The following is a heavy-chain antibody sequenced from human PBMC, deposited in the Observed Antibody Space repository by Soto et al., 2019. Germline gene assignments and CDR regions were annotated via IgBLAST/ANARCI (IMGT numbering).Heavy chain of an antibody. Sequence: PSETLSLTCAVSGGSIRSSNWWSWVRQPPGKGLEWIGEIYHSGSTNYNPSLESRVTISVDKSKNQFSLKLSSLTAADTAVYYCAKDIYYFDDWGQGTLVTVSS. D-gene: IGHD2-21*01. J-gene: IGHJ4*02. CDR3: AKDIYYFDD. V-gene: IGHV4-4*02. CDR1: GGSIRSSNW. CDR2: IYHSGST.